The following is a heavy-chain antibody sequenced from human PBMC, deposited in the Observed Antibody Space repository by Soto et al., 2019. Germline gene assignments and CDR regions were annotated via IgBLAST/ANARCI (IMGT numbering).Heavy chain of an antibody. CDR1: GGSISSSSYY. CDR2: IYYSGST. D-gene: IGHD3-10*01. J-gene: IGHJ4*02. Sequence: SETLSLTCTVSGGSISSSSYYWGWIRQPPGKGLEWIGSIYYSGSTYYNPSLKSRVTISVDTSKNQFSLKLSSVTAADTAVYYCASMGYHYGSGSYPLDYWGQGTLVT. V-gene: IGHV4-39*01. CDR3: ASMGYHYGSGSYPLDY.